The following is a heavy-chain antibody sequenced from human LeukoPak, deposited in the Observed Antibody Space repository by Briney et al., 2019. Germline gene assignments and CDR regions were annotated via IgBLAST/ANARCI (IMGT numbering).Heavy chain of an antibody. J-gene: IGHJ4*02. CDR3: ARDTYNYYHDSSGYSKPFDY. CDR1: GFTFSSYS. CDR2: ISSSSSYI. Sequence: PGGSLRLSCAASGFTFSSYSMNWVRQAPGKGLEWVSSISSSSSYIYYADSVKGRFTISRDNAKNSLYLQMNSLRAEDTAVYYCARDTYNYYHDSSGYSKPFDYWGQGTLVTVSS. V-gene: IGHV3-21*01. D-gene: IGHD3-22*01.